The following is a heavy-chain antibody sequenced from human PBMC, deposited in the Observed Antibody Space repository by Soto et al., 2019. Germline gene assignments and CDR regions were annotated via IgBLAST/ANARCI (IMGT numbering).Heavy chain of an antibody. J-gene: IGHJ6*01. D-gene: IGHD3-3*01. V-gene: IGHV4-34*01. CDR1: GGYFSGYY. Sequence: SETLSLTCALYGGYFSGYYWSWIRQPPVKGLEWIGEINHSGSTNYNPSLKSRFIISVDTSKNQFSLKLISVTAADTAVYYCARSITIFGVVIIAHYGLDFWWKGPTVAV. CDR3: ARSITIFGVVIIAHYGLDF. CDR2: INHSGST.